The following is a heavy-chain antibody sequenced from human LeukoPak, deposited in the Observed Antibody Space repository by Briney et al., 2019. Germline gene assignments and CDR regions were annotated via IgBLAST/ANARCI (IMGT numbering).Heavy chain of an antibody. CDR3: ARQGWELYYFDY. J-gene: IGHJ4*02. V-gene: IGHV4-39*01. CDR2: IYYSGGT. CDR1: GGSISSSSYY. Sequence: SETLSLTCAVSGGSISSSSYYWGWIRQPPGKGLEWIGSIYYSGGTYYNPSLKSRVTISVDTSKNQFSLKLSSVTAADTAVYYCARQGWELYYFDYWGQGTLVTVSS. D-gene: IGHD1-26*01.